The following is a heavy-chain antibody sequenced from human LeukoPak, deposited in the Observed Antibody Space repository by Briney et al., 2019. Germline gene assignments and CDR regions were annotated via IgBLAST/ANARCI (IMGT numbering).Heavy chain of an antibody. Sequence: GGSLSLSCAASGFTFSSYEMNWVRQAPGKGLEWVSYISSSGSTIYYADCMKGRFTISRDNAKSSLYLQMNSLRAEDTAVYYCARGPKNYYDSSGYVCSGERDPW. CDR3: ARGPKNYYDSSGYVCSGERDP. J-gene: IGHJ5*02. V-gene: IGHV3-48*03. CDR2: ISSSGSTI. CDR1: GFTFSSYE. D-gene: IGHD3-22*01.